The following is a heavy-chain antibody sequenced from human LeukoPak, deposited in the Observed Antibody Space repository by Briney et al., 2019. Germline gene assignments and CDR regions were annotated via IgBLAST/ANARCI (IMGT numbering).Heavy chain of an antibody. J-gene: IGHJ4*02. CDR3: AARPDRGLGPLDF. CDR2: ISSSGDST. Sequence: GSLRLSCAASGFTFNSYAMAWVRQPPGKGLERVSAISSSGDSTYYIDSVKGRFTISRDNSKNTLYLEMSRLRADDTAVYFCAARPDRGLGPLDFWGQGTLVTVSS. V-gene: IGHV3-23*01. CDR1: GFTFNSYA.